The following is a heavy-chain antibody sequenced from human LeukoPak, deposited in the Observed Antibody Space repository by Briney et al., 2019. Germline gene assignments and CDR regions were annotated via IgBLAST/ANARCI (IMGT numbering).Heavy chain of an antibody. D-gene: IGHD6-25*01. CDR1: GGSVSSTNW. V-gene: IGHV4-4*02. J-gene: IGHJ4*02. CDR3: AREGGFYRPLDY. CDR2: VHLDGRT. Sequence: PSETLSLTRGVSGGSVSSTNWWTWIRQPPGKGLEWIGEVHLDGRTNFNPSHKNRLTMSVDLSENHVSLKLTSGTAADTAVYYCAREGGFYRPLDYSGQGTLVTVSS.